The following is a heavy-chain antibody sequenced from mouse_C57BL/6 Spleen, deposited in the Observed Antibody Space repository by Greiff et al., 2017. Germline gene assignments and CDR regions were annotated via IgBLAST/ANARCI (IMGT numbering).Heavy chain of an antibody. CDR1: GFTFSNYW. CDR2: IRLKSDNYAT. V-gene: IGHV6-3*01. Sequence: EVKVEESGGGLVQPGGSMKLSCVASGFTFSNYWMNWVRQSPEKGLEWVAQIRLKSDNYATHYAESVKGRFTISRDDSKSSVYLQMNNLRAEDTGIYYCTALYYGGFAYWGQGTLVTVSA. CDR3: TALYYGGFAY. D-gene: IGHD2-1*01. J-gene: IGHJ3*01.